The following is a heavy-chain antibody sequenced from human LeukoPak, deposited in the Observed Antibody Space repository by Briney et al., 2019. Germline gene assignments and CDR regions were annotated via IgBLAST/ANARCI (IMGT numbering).Heavy chain of an antibody. Sequence: ASVKVSCKASGYTFTSYGISWVRQAPGQGLEWMGWFSAYNGNTNYAQKLQGRVTMTTDTSTSTAYMELRSLRSDDTAVYYCARRYCSSTSCYKAFGWFDPWGQRTLVTVSS. J-gene: IGHJ5*02. CDR2: FSAYNGNT. V-gene: IGHV1-18*01. CDR3: ARRYCSSTSCYKAFGWFDP. CDR1: GYTFTSYG. D-gene: IGHD2-2*02.